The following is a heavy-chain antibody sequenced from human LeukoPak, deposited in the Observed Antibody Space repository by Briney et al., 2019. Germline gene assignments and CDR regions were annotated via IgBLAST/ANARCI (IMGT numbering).Heavy chain of an antibody. D-gene: IGHD2-8*01. CDR2: INGSGDRK. CDR3: AKVNGYYYYYMDV. CDR1: GFTFSSYA. V-gene: IGHV3-23*01. Sequence: GGSLRLSCAASGFTFSSYAMSWVRQAPGKGLEWVSTINGSGDRKYYTDSVKGRFTISRVSSKNTLYLQMNSLRAEDTAVYYCAKVNGYYYYYMDVWGKGTTVTISS. J-gene: IGHJ6*03.